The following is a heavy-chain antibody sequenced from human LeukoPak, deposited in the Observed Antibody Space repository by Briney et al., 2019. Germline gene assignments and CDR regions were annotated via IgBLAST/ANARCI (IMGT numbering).Heavy chain of an antibody. CDR1: LGSISAYF. D-gene: IGHD2-15*01. CDR3: ARDQGDCTGGSCPANWFDP. J-gene: IGHJ5*02. V-gene: IGHV4-59*01. CDR2: IFYSGYM. Sequence: PSETLSLSRTVSLGSISAYFWSWIRQPPRTGLEWIGYIFYSGYMHYNPPLQSRVTISKDTSKNQLSPKLSSVTAADTAGYYCARDQGDCTGGSCPANWFDPWGEGTLVTVSS.